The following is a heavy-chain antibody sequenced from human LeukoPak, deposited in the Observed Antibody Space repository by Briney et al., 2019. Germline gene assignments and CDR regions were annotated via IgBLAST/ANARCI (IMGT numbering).Heavy chain of an antibody. CDR1: GFTFSSYS. D-gene: IGHD6-13*01. J-gene: IGHJ4*02. CDR2: ISSTSYTI. V-gene: IGHV3-48*04. Sequence: GGSLRLSCAASGFTFSSYSMSWVRQAPGKGLEWVSYISSTSYTIYYADSVKGRFTISRDNAKNSLYLQMNSLRAEDTAVYYCARGTAGYSSTWYNYWGQGTLVTVSS. CDR3: ARGTAGYSSTWYNY.